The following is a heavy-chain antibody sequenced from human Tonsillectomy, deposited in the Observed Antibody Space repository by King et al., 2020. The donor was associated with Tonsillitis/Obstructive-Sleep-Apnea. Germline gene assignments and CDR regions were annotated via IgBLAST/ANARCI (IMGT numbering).Heavy chain of an antibody. CDR3: ARGHGDYYMDV. CDR2: VIHSGST. CDR1: GGAFSDYY. D-gene: IGHD3-16*01. V-gene: IGHV4-34*01. Sequence: VQLQQWGAGLLKPSETLSLTCAVSGGAFSDYYWSWVRQPPNKGLEWIGDVIHSGSTSFNPYLKSRVIISVDPSKNQFSLRLGSVTAADTAVYYCARGHGDYYMDVWGKGTTVTVSS. J-gene: IGHJ6*03.